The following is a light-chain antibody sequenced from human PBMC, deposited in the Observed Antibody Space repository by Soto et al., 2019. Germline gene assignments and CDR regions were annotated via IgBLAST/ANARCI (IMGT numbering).Light chain of an antibody. V-gene: IGKV3-20*01. Sequence: EIGLTQSPGTLSLSPGEGATLSCRASQSVSSNYLAWYQQRPGQAPRLLIYGASNRATGIPDRFSGSGSGTDFTLTISRLEPEDFAVYYCQQYGSSGTFGQGTKVDIK. CDR2: GAS. J-gene: IGKJ1*01. CDR1: QSVSSNY. CDR3: QQYGSSGT.